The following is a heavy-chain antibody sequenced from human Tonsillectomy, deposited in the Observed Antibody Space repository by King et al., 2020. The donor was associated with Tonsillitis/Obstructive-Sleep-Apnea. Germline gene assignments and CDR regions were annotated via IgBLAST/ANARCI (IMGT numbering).Heavy chain of an antibody. D-gene: IGHD3-10*01. V-gene: IGHV3-30*04. J-gene: IGHJ4*02. Sequence: VQLVESGGGVVQPGRSLRLSCAASGFTFSNYAVHWVRQAPGKGLEWVAVISYDGSNKYYADSVKGRFTLSRDNSKNTLYLQMSSLRVEDTAVHYCARVGFGEFQLDYWGQGTPVTVSS. CDR1: GFTFSNYA. CDR3: ARVGFGEFQLDY. CDR2: ISYDGSNK.